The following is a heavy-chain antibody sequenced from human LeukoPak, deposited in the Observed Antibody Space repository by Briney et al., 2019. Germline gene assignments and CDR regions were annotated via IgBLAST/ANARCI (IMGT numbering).Heavy chain of an antibody. V-gene: IGHV4-30-4*08. Sequence: KPSETLSLTCTVSGGSISSGDYYWSWIRQPPGKGLEWIGYIYYSGSTYYNPSLKSRVTISVDTSKNQFSLNLSSVTAADTAVYYCARAVIRSGYYFDPWGQGTLVTVSS. D-gene: IGHD3-22*01. CDR3: ARAVIRSGYYFDP. CDR2: IYYSGST. J-gene: IGHJ5*02. CDR1: GGSISSGDYY.